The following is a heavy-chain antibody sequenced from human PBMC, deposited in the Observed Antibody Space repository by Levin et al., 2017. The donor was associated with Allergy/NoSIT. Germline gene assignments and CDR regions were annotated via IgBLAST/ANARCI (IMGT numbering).Heavy chain of an antibody. CDR3: ARRDSDGSNSFDY. J-gene: IGHJ4*02. CDR1: GYSFTSYW. Sequence: GESLKISCQASGYSFTSYWFGWVRQRPGKGLEWMGLIFPSHSDTRVSPSFQGQIIMSVDKSISTAYLQWSSLKASDSAMYYCARRDSDGSNSFDYWGQGTLVTVSS. V-gene: IGHV5-51*01. D-gene: IGHD4-23*01. CDR2: IFPSHSDT.